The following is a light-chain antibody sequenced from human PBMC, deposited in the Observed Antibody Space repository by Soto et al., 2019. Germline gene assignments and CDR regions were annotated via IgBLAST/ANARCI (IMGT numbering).Light chain of an antibody. V-gene: IGLV2-14*03. Sequence: QSVLTQPASVSGSPGQSIAISCTGTSSDVGGFNYVSWYQQHPGKAPKFMIYDVSSRPSGVSDRFSGSKSGNTASLTISGLQAEDEADYYCDSYTTSSTYVFGTGTRSPS. CDR1: SSDVGGFNY. J-gene: IGLJ1*01. CDR3: DSYTTSSTYV. CDR2: DVS.